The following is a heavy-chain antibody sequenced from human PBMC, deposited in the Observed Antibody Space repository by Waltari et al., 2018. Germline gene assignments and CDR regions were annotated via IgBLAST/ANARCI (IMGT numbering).Heavy chain of an antibody. CDR3: ATRDYYFDD. V-gene: IGHV3-23*01. J-gene: IGHJ4*02. CDR1: GFTFSNYV. CDR2: IMGSGAST. Sequence: EVQLLVSGVDLVQPGGSLRLSCAASGFTFSNYVMTWVRQAPGKGLEWVSAIMGSGASTYYADSVKGRFTISRDNSKNTLYLQMHSLRAEDTAVYYCATRDYYFDDWGQGTLVTVSS.